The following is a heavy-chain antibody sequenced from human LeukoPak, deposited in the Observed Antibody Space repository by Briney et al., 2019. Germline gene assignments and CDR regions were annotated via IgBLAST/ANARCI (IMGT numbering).Heavy chain of an antibody. CDR1: GFTFSSYG. CDR2: ISYDGSNK. D-gene: IGHD3-10*01. V-gene: IGHV3-30*18. CDR3: AKDDYYGSGSYSFYYYGMDV. Sequence: GRSLRLSCAASGFTFSSYGMHWVRQAPGKGLEWVAVISYDGSNKYYADSVKGRFTISRDNSKNTLHLQMNSLRAEDTAVYYCAKDDYYGSGSYSFYYYGMDVWGQGTTVTVSS. J-gene: IGHJ6*02.